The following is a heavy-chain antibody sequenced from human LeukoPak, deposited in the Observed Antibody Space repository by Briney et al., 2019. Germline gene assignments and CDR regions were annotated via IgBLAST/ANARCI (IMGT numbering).Heavy chain of an antibody. V-gene: IGHV4-39*01. CDR2: IYYSGRT. Sequence: SETLSLTCTVSGGSISSSSYYWGWIRQPPGKGPEWIGSIYYSGRTYYNPSLKSRVTISVDTSKNQFSLKLSSVTAADTAVYYCARQLGYCSSTSCYADKVDYWGQGTLVTVSS. J-gene: IGHJ4*02. CDR3: ARQLGYCSSTSCYADKVDY. D-gene: IGHD2-2*01. CDR1: GGSISSSSYY.